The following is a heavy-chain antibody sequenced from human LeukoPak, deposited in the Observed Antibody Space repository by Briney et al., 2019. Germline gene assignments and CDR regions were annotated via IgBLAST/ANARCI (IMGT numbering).Heavy chain of an antibody. CDR1: GFSFSDYA. Sequence: GGSLRLFCVASGFSFSDYAMSWVRQAPGKGLEWVSAISGGGDIAYYADSVKGRFTISRDNSKNTLYLQMSSLRAEDTAVYYCPRKYDSSGYYDHWGQGILVSVSS. CDR3: PRKYDSSGYYDH. J-gene: IGHJ4*02. CDR2: ISGGGDIA. D-gene: IGHD3-22*01. V-gene: IGHV3-23*01.